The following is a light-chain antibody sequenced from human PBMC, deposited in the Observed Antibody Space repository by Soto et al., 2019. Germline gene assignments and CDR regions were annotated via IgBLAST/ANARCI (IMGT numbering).Light chain of an antibody. CDR2: EVS. V-gene: IGLV2-8*01. J-gene: IGLJ2*01. CDR3: SSYAGSNNLI. Sequence: QSVLTQPPSASGSPGQSVTISCTGTSSDVGNYKYVSWYHQHPGKAPKLLIYEVSKRPSGVPDRFSGSKSGNTASLTVSGLQADDEANYYCSSYAGSNNLIFGGGTKVTVL. CDR1: SSDVGNYKY.